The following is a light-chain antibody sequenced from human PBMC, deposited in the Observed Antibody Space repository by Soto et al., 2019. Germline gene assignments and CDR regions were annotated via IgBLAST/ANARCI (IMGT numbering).Light chain of an antibody. CDR3: QQSYNAPRT. V-gene: IGKV1-39*01. CDR2: AAS. CDR1: QSISNY. Sequence: DIQMTQSPYSLSASVGDRVTITCRASQSISNYLNWYQQKPGKAPRLLIHAASSLQSGVPSRFSVSGSGTDVTLTISSLQPEDFAIYYCQQSYNAPRTFGPGTKVEIK. J-gene: IGKJ1*01.